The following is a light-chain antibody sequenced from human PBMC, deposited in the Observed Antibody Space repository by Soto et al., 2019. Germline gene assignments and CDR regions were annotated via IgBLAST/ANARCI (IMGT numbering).Light chain of an antibody. J-gene: IGKJ1*01. CDR1: QGISSY. V-gene: IGKV1-8*01. CDR2: AAS. CDR3: QHYNSYSEA. Sequence: AIPMTQYRYPFPASTGDRVTITCRASQGISSYLAWYQQKPGKAPKLLIYAASTLQSGVPSRFSGSGSGTEFTLTISSLQPDDFATYYCQHYNSYSEAFGQGTKVDIK.